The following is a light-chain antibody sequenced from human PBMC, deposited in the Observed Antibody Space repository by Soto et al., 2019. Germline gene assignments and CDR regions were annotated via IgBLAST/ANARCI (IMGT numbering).Light chain of an antibody. Sequence: QSALTQPRSVSGSPGQSVTISCTGTSSDVGGYNYVSWYQQHPGKVPKLMIYDVSKRPSGVPDRFSGSKSGNTASLTISGLQAEDGADYYCCSYAGSYTLIFGGGTKLTVL. CDR1: SSDVGGYNY. CDR3: CSYAGSYTLI. CDR2: DVS. J-gene: IGLJ2*01. V-gene: IGLV2-11*01.